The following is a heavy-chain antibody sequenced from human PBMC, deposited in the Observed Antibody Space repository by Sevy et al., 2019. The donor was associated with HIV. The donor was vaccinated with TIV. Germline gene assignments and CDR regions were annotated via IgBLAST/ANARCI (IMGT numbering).Heavy chain of an antibody. Sequence: GGSLRLSCAASGFTFSSYAMHWVRQAPGKGLEWVAVISYDGSNKYYADSVKGRFTISRDNSKNTLYLQMNSRRAEDTAVYYCAREGYDTHYYYYGMDVWGQGTTVTVSS. CDR3: AREGYDTHYYYYGMDV. CDR1: GFTFSSYA. J-gene: IGHJ6*02. V-gene: IGHV3-30*04. CDR2: ISYDGSNK. D-gene: IGHD3-22*01.